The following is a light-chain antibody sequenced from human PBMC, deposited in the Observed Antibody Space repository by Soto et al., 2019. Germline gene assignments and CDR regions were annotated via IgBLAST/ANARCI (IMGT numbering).Light chain of an antibody. J-gene: IGLJ2*01. CDR2: EVS. CDR3: SSYTGSSNVV. V-gene: IGLV2-8*01. CDR1: SSDVGHYNY. Sequence: QSALTQPPSASGSPGQSVTISCTGTSSDVGHYNYVSWYQQHPGKAPKLMIYEVSKRPSGVPDRFSGSKSGNTASLTVSGLQAEDEADYYCSSYTGSSNVVFGGGTKLTVL.